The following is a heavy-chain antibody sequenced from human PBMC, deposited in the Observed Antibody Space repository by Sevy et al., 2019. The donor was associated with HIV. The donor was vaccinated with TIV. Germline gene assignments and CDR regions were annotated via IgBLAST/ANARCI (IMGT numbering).Heavy chain of an antibody. Sequence: GGSLRLSCVVSGFTFRNYAMSWVRQAPGKGLEWVSGISGSGGSTFYTDSLKGRFTISRDNCKNTVYLQMYRLRADDTAIYCCAKGPNVLVPGPTKYYFDFWGQGTLVTVSS. CDR2: ISGSGGST. CDR1: GFTFRNYA. J-gene: IGHJ4*02. CDR3: AKGPNVLVPGPTKYYFDF. V-gene: IGHV3-23*01. D-gene: IGHD1-26*01.